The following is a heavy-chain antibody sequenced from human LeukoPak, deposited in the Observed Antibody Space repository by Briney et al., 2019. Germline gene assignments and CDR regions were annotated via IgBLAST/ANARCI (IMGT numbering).Heavy chain of an antibody. D-gene: IGHD3-16*01. Sequence: PGGSLRLSCAASGFTFSNYWMSWVRQAPGKGLEWVANIKEDGTEKYYVDSVKGRFTISRDNAKNSLYLQMNSLRAEDTVVYYCARGRGGEGVRFDYWGQGTLVTVSS. CDR1: GFTFSNYW. CDR2: IKEDGTEK. J-gene: IGHJ4*02. CDR3: ARGRGGEGVRFDY. V-gene: IGHV3-7*01.